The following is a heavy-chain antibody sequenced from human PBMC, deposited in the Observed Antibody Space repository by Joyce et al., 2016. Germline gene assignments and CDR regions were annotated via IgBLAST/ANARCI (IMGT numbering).Heavy chain of an antibody. Sequence: EVQLVESGGGLVQPGGSLRLSCAGSGLSVSHNYMSWVRQAPGKGLEWVSIIYSGGSTYYTDSLKGRFTISRDNSKNTLYLQMNSLRAEDTGVYYCARDRASAVYYYGMDVWGQGTTVTVSS. V-gene: IGHV3-66*02. D-gene: IGHD6-13*01. CDR1: GLSVSHNY. J-gene: IGHJ6*02. CDR3: ARDRASAVYYYGMDV. CDR2: IYSGGST.